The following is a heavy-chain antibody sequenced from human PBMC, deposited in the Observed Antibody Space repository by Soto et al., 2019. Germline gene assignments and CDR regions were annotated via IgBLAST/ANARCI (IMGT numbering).Heavy chain of an antibody. J-gene: IGHJ4*02. V-gene: IGHV3-7*01. CDR3: ARVVGATNTLHN. Sequence: EVQLVESGGGLVQPGGSLRLSCVASGFPFSSHWMSWVRQAPRKGLEWVANIKQDGSEEHYVDSVKGRFTVSRDNAKNSLHLQMNSLRAEDTAVYDCARVVGATNTLHNWGQGTLVTVSS. CDR1: GFPFSSHW. CDR2: IKQDGSEE. D-gene: IGHD1-26*01.